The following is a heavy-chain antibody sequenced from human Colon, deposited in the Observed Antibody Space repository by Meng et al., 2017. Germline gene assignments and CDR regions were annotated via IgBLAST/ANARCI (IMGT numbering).Heavy chain of an antibody. CDR3: ARARGSGSYYNVLDY. D-gene: IGHD3-10*01. CDR1: GFTFSSYA. J-gene: IGHJ4*02. CDR2: ISYDGSNK. Sequence: GESLKISCAASGFTFSSYAMHWVRQAPGKGLEWVAVISYDGSNKYYADSVKGRFTISRDNSKNTLYLQMNSLRAEDTAVYYCARARGSGSYYNVLDYWGQGTPVTGYS. V-gene: IGHV3-30*04.